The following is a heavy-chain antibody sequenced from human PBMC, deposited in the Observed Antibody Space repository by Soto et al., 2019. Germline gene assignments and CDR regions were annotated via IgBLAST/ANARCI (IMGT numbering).Heavy chain of an antibody. D-gene: IGHD3-9*01. V-gene: IGHV4-59*01. J-gene: IGHJ6*04. CDR3: ARGPNIDSYYYYGIDV. CDR1: GGSIISYY. Sequence: SETLSLTCTVSGGSIISYYWSWIRQPPWKGLEWIGYIYYTGSTNFNPSLKSRVTISVDTSKNHFSLKLGSVTAADTAVYYCARGPNIDSYYYYGIDVWGKGTTVTVSS. CDR2: IYYTGST.